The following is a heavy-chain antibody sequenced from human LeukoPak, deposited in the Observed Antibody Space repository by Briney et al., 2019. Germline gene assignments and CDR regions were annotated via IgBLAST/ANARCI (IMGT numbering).Heavy chain of an antibody. CDR1: GGSISSYY. CDR2: VYYGGNT. V-gene: IGHV4-59*01. Sequence: SETLSLTCTVSGGSISSYYWSWIRQPPGKGLEWIGYVYYGGNTKKSPSLKSRATISADTSMNQFSLNLSSATAADTAVYYCARGYRDFYYYLDVWGKGTTVTVSS. CDR3: ARGYRDFYYYLDV. J-gene: IGHJ6*03. D-gene: IGHD4-11*01.